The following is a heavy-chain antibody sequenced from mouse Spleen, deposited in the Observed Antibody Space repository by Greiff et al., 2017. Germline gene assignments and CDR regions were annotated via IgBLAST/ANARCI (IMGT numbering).Heavy chain of an antibody. D-gene: IGHD2-12*01. Sequence: QVQLQQPGTELVKPGASVKLSCKASGYTFTSYWMHWVKQRPGQGLEWIGNINPSNGGTNYNEKFKSKATLTVDKSSSTAYMQLSSLTSEDSAVYYCARYYSYYSYDEKGAMDYWGQGTSVTVSS. J-gene: IGHJ4*01. CDR2: INPSNGGT. CDR1: GYTFTSYW. CDR3: ARYYSYYSYDEKGAMDY. V-gene: IGHV1-53*01.